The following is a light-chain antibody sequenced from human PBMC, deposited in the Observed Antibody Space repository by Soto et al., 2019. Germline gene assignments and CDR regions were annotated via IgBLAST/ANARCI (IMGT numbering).Light chain of an antibody. J-gene: IGKJ5*01. CDR2: DAS. CDR3: QQYGSSPRT. V-gene: IGKV1-5*01. CDR1: QTISSW. Sequence: DIQMTQSPSSVSASVGDRVTITCRASQTISSWLAWYQQKPGKAPELLIYDASTLESGVPSRFSGSGSGTDFTLTISRLEPEDFAVYYCQQYGSSPRTFGQGTRLEIK.